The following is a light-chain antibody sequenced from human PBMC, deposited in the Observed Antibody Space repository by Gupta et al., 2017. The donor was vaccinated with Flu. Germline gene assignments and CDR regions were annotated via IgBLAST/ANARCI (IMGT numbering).Light chain of an antibody. CDR2: WAS. J-gene: IGKJ2*01. CDR1: QSVLYSSNNKNY. Sequence: LGERATINCKSSQSVLYSSNNKNYLAWYQQKPGQPPKLLIYWASTRESGVPDRFSGSGSGTDXTLTISXLQAEDVAVYYCQQYDSTPPATFGXGTKLEIK. V-gene: IGKV4-1*01. CDR3: QQYDSTPPAT.